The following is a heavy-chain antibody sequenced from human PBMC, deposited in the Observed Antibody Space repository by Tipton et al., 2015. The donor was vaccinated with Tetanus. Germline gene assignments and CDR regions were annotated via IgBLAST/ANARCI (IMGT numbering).Heavy chain of an antibody. V-gene: IGHV4-34*01. CDR3: ARGVDRAKAGTD. CDR2: IHPSGST. Sequence: LRLSCAVYGGSFSGYYCSWIRQSPGRGLEWIGEIHPSGSTYYNPSFTSRITLSQDTSKNQFPLKLNSVTAADTAVYYCARGVDRAKAGTDWGQGTLVTVSS. J-gene: IGHJ4*02. D-gene: IGHD5-18*01. CDR1: GGSFSGYY.